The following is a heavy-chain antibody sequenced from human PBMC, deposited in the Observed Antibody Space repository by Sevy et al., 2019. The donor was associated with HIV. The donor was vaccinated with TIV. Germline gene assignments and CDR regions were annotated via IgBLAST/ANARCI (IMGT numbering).Heavy chain of an antibody. Sequence: GGSLRLSCAASGFTFSSYSMNWVRQAPGKGLEWVSSIRSSSSYIYYADSVKGRFTISRDNAKNSLYLQMNSLRAEDTAVYYCARDRYGSGSYLDYWGQGTLVTVSS. CDR2: IRSSSSYI. J-gene: IGHJ4*02. CDR1: GFTFSSYS. D-gene: IGHD3-10*01. V-gene: IGHV3-21*01. CDR3: ARDRYGSGSYLDY.